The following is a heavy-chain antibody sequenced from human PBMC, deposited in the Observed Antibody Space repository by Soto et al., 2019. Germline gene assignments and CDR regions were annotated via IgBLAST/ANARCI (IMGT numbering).Heavy chain of an antibody. CDR1: GFTFSSFA. CDR3: AKMSDFWSGSPTYHFDY. CDR2: ISGSGSST. V-gene: IGHV3-23*01. Sequence: PGGSLRLSCAASGFTFSSFAMSWVRQAPGKGLEWVSVISGSGSSTYYADSVKGRFTISRDNSKKTLYVQMNSLRAEDTAVYYCAKMSDFWSGSPTYHFDYWGQGTQVTVSS. J-gene: IGHJ4*02. D-gene: IGHD3-3*01.